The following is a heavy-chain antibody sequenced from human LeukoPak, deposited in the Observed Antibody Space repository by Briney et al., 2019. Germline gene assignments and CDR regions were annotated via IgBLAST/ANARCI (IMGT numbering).Heavy chain of an antibody. J-gene: IGHJ4*02. CDR2: INHSGST. Sequence: PSETLSLTCAVYGGSFSGYYWSWIRQPPGKGLEWIGEINHSGSTNYNPSLKSRVTISVDTSKKQFSLKLSSVTAADTAVYYCARSFGYSSGWYFGYWGQGTLVTVSS. D-gene: IGHD6-19*01. CDR1: GGSFSGYY. CDR3: ARSFGYSSGWYFGY. V-gene: IGHV4-34*01.